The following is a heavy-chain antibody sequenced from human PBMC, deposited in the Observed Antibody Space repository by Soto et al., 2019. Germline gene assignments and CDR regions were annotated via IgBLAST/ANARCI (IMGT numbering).Heavy chain of an antibody. D-gene: IGHD1-1*01. Sequence: QVQLQQWGAGLLKPSETLSLTCAVYGGFVSSGSYYWSWIRQPPEKGLEWIGEMSHSGGTHFNPSLKSRVIISVDTSKNQFSLKMSSVTAADTALYYCARVARGTATTVVDAFDIWGPGTMVTVSS. CDR1: GGFVSSGSYY. CDR2: MSHSGGT. J-gene: IGHJ3*02. V-gene: IGHV4-34*01. CDR3: ARVARGTATTVVDAFDI.